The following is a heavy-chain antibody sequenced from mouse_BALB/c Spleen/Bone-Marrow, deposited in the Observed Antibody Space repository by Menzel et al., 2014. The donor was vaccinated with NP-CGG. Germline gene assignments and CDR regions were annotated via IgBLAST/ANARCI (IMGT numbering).Heavy chain of an antibody. CDR2: ISSGSSTI. CDR3: TRGGNWEDFDY. CDR1: GFTFSSFG. J-gene: IGHJ2*01. Sequence: EVKLMESGGGLVQPGGSRKLSCAASGFTFSSFGMHWVRQAPERGLEWVAYISSGSSTIFYADTVKGRFTTSRDNPKNTLFLQMTSLRSEDTAMYYCTRGGNWEDFDYWGQGTTLAVSS. D-gene: IGHD4-1*01. V-gene: IGHV5-17*02.